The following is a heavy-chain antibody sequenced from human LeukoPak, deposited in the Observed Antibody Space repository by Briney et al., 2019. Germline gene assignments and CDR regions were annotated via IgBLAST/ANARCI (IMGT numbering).Heavy chain of an antibody. V-gene: IGHV4-34*01. Sequence: SETLSLTCAVYGGSFSGYYWSWIRQPPGKGLEWIGEINHSGSTNYNPSLKSRVTISVDTSKNQFSPKLSSVTAADTAVYYCATRYCSSTSCSTLNWFDPWGQGTLVTVSS. CDR3: ATRYCSSTSCSTLNWFDP. D-gene: IGHD2-2*01. J-gene: IGHJ5*02. CDR2: INHSGST. CDR1: GGSFSGYY.